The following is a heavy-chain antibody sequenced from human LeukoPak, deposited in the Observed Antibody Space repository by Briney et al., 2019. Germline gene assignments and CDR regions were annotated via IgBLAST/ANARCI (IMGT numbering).Heavy chain of an antibody. Sequence: GGSLRLSCAASGFTFSSYWMSWVRQAPGKGLEWVANIKQDGSEKYYVDSVKGRFTISRDNAKNSLYLQMNSLRAEDTAVYYCARDSVSVTQDAFDIWGQGTMVTVSS. CDR1: GFTFSSYW. V-gene: IGHV3-7*03. J-gene: IGHJ3*02. D-gene: IGHD4-17*01. CDR3: ARDSVSVTQDAFDI. CDR2: IKQDGSEK.